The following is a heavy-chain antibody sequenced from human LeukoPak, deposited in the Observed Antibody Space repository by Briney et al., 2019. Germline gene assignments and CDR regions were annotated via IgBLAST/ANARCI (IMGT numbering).Heavy chain of an antibody. D-gene: IGHD3-22*01. J-gene: IGHJ3*02. Sequence: SETLSLTCTVPGGSISSSSYYWGWIRQPPGKGLEWIGSIYYSGSTYYNPSLKSRVTISVDTSKNQFSLKLSSVTAADTAVYYCASAKWLSYAFDIWGQGTMVTVSS. CDR1: GGSISSSSYY. CDR3: ASAKWLSYAFDI. V-gene: IGHV4-39*07. CDR2: IYYSGST.